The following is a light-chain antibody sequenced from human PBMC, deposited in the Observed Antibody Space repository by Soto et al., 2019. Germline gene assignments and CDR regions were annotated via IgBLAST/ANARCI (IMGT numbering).Light chain of an antibody. CDR2: GNG. CDR1: SSCIGAGYE. J-gene: IGLJ1*01. V-gene: IGLV1-40*01. CDR3: QSYDKRLTAYV. Sequence: QSVLTQPPSVSGAPGQRVTISCSGTSSCIGAGYEVHWYHQLPGTAPKLVVSGNGNRPSGVLDRLSASKSGTSASLAITGLQAEDEGHYYCQSYDKRLTAYVFGTGTKVTV.